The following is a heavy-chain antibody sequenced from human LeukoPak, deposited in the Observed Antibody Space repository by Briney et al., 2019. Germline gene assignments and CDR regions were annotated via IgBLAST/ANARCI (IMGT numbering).Heavy chain of an antibody. V-gene: IGHV3-23*01. Sequence: QSGGSLRLSCAASGFTFSSYAMSWVRQAPGKGLEWVSAISGSGGSTYYADSVKGRFTISRDNSKNTLYLQMNSLRAEDTAVYYRAKPYSSGPGAFDIWGQGTMVTVSS. CDR2: ISGSGGST. CDR3: AKPYSSGPGAFDI. D-gene: IGHD6-19*01. J-gene: IGHJ3*02. CDR1: GFTFSSYA.